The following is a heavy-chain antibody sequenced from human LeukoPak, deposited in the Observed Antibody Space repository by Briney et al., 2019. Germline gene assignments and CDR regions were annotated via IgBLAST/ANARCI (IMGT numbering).Heavy chain of an antibody. V-gene: IGHV1-69*13. CDR3: ARRASTSCYSRDTAMVCDSYYFDY. CDR2: IIPIFGTA. J-gene: IGHJ4*02. D-gene: IGHD2-2*02. Sequence: ASVKVSCKASGGTFSSYAISWVRQAPGQGLEWMGGIIPIFGTANYAQKFQGRVTITADESTSTAYMELSSLRSEDTAVYYCARRASTSCYSRDTAMVCDSYYFDYWGQGTLVTVSS. CDR1: GGTFSSYA.